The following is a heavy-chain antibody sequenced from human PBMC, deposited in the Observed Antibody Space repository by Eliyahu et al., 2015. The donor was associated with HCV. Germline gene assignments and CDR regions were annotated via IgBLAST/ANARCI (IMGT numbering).Heavy chain of an antibody. CDR3: VSRGDDFWSGSNWFDP. D-gene: IGHD3-3*01. J-gene: IGHJ5*02. CDR1: GXNFNDYY. Sequence: QVQLVESGGGLVKPGGSLRLSXVASGXNFNDYYMSWIRQAPGKGLESISYITTSGNPVYYADSVKGRFTISRDNAKKSVHLQMNSLRVEDTAVYYCVSRGDDFWSGSNWFDPWGQGILVTVSS. V-gene: IGHV3-11*01. CDR2: ITTSGNPV.